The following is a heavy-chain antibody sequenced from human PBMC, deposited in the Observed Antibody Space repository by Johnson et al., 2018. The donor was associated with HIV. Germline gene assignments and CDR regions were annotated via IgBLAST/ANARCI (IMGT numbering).Heavy chain of an antibody. CDR2: ISGSGCST. J-gene: IGHJ3*02. Sequence: VQLVESGGGLVQPGGSLRLSCAASGFTFSSYAMSWVRQAPGKGLEWVSAISGSGCSTYYADSVKGRFTISRDNSKNTMYLQMNRLRAEDTAVYYCARDKGYCSGGSFAYDAFDIWGQGTMVTVSS. V-gene: IGHV3-23*04. D-gene: IGHD2-15*01. CDR3: ARDKGYCSGGSFAYDAFDI. CDR1: GFTFSSYA.